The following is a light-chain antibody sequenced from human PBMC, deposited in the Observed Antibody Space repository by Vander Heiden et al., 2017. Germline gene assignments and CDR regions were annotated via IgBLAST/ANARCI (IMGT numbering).Light chain of an antibody. V-gene: IGLV1-44*01. Sequence: QSVLAQPPSASGAPGPSLTISCSGGSSNIAYNGVNWYQQLPGKAPKLIIYKDHQRPSGVPYRFSGSKSGNSASLAISGLQSEDEAEYYCASWADRPNGHVFGTGTKVTVL. J-gene: IGLJ1*01. CDR3: ASWADRPNGHV. CDR2: KDH. CDR1: SSNIAYNG.